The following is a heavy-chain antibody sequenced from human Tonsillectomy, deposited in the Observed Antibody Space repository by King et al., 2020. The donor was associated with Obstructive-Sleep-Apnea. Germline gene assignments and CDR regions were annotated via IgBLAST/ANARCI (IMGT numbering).Heavy chain of an antibody. Sequence: VQLVESGRGLVQPGGSLRLSCAASGFTFSNYWMHWVRQAPGKGLVWVSRINSDGSSTSYADSVKGRFTISRDNAKNTLYLQMNSLRAEDTAVYNCARDGTGSAFDIWGQGTMVTVSS. CDR3: ARDGTGSAFDI. D-gene: IGHD1-1*01. J-gene: IGHJ3*02. V-gene: IGHV3-74*01. CDR1: GFTFSNYW. CDR2: INSDGSST.